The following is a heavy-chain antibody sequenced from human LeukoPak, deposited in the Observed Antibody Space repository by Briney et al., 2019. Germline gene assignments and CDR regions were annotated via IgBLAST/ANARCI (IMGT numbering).Heavy chain of an antibody. CDR3: ARVDDYVWGSYRYPSYYYMDV. D-gene: IGHD3-16*02. J-gene: IGHJ6*03. CDR1: GFTFSSYS. CDR2: ISSSSSTI. Sequence: TGGSLRLSCAASGFTFSSYSMNWVRQAPGKGLEWVSYISSSSSTIYYADSVKGRFTISRDNAKNSLYLQMNSLRAEDTAVYYCARVDDYVWGSYRYPSYYYMDVWGKGTTVTVSS. V-gene: IGHV3-48*01.